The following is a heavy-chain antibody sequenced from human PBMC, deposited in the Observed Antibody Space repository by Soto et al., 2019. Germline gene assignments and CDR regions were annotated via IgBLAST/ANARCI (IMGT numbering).Heavy chain of an antibody. CDR2: IYYDGNT. V-gene: IGHV4-59*04. Sequence: SETLSLTCTVSGGSLSSYYWTWIRQPPGKGLESIANIYYDGNTYYNPSLKGRVIISLDTSKNQFSLRLISVTAADTVFFYCARSSIKPQVFMYPFDSWSQGTLVTVSS. CDR3: ARSSIKPQVFMYPFDS. CDR1: GGSLSSYY. J-gene: IGHJ4*02. D-gene: IGHD3-3*01.